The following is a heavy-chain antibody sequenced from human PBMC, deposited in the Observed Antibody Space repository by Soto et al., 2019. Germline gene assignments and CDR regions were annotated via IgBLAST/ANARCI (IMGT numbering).Heavy chain of an antibody. CDR2: IYYSGST. CDR3: ARQGITMIVVVVTDNWFDP. J-gene: IGHJ5*02. V-gene: IGHV4-39*01. Sequence: QLQLQESGPGLVKPSETLSLTCSVSGGSISRNNHYWGWIRQPRGKGLEWIGSIYYSGSTYYNPSLKSRVTISVDTSKNQFSLKLSSVTAADTAVYYCARQGITMIVVVVTDNWFDPWGQGTLVTVSS. D-gene: IGHD3-22*01. CDR1: GGSISRNNHY.